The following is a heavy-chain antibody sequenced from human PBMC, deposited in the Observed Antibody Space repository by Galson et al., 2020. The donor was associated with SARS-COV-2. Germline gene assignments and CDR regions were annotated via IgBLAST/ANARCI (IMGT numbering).Heavy chain of an antibody. J-gene: IGHJ4*02. CDR2: IWYDGSNK. CDR3: ARDYYDSSGYPQYYFDY. D-gene: IGHD3-22*01. CDR1: GFTFSSYG. Sequence: QLGESLKISCAASGFTFSSYGMHWVRQAPGKGLEWVAVIWYDGSNKYYADSVKGRFTISRDNSKNTLYLQMNSLRAEDTAVYYCARDYYDSSGYPQYYFDYWGQGTLVTVSS. V-gene: IGHV3-33*01.